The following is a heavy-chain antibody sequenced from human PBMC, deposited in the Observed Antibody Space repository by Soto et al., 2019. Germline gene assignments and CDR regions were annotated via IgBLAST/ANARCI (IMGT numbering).Heavy chain of an antibody. D-gene: IGHD3-22*01. CDR3: ARVDYYDSSGYYGY. V-gene: IGHV1-18*04. J-gene: IGHJ4*02. Sequence: QVQLVQSGAEVKKPGASVKVSCKASGYTFTIYGISWVRQAPGQGLEWIGWISGYNGNTVYAQNLQDRVTLTTDASTSSVYMELRSLRSDDTAVYYCARVDYYDSSGYYGYWGQGTLITVSS. CDR2: ISGYNGNT. CDR1: GYTFTIYG.